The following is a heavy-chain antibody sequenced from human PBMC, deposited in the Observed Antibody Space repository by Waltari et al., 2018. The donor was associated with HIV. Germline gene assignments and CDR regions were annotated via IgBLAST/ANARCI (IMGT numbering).Heavy chain of an antibody. D-gene: IGHD3-16*01. V-gene: IGHV4-39*01. Sequence: QLHLQESGPGLVKPSETLSLTCSVSGASISSSSYYWAWIRQPPGKGLEWIGAIYYSGTAYYNPSVKSRFSASLDASKNELSLKLTSVTATDTALYYCARLRFHSLYYFDSWGPGILVTVSS. CDR1: GASISSSSYY. CDR2: IYYSGTA. CDR3: ARLRFHSLYYFDS. J-gene: IGHJ4*02.